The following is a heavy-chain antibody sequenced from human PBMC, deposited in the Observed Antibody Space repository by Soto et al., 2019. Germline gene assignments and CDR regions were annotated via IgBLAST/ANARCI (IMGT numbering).Heavy chain of an antibody. CDR2: INHSGST. D-gene: IGHD6-19*01. V-gene: IGHV4-34*01. Sequence: QVQLQQWGAGLLKPSETLSLTCAVYGGSFSGYYWSWIRQPPEKGLEWIGEINHSGSTNYNPSLKSRVTISVDTSKNQFSLKLSSVTAADTAVYYCARGRGIAVARRWFDPWGQGTLVTVSS. CDR3: ARGRGIAVARRWFDP. J-gene: IGHJ5*02. CDR1: GGSFSGYY.